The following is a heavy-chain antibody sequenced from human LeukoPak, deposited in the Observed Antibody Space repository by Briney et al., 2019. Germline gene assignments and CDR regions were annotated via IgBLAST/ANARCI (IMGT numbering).Heavy chain of an antibody. D-gene: IGHD3-16*02. CDR1: GFTFDDYA. J-gene: IGHJ5*02. CDR3: AKVGLRLGELSTNNWFDP. V-gene: IGHV3-9*01. Sequence: GGSLRLSCAASGFTFDDYAMHWVRQAPGKGLEWVSGISWNSGSIGYADSVKGRFTISRDNAKNSLYLQMNSLRAEDTALYYCAKVGLRLGELSTNNWFDPWGQGTLVTVSS. CDR2: ISWNSGSI.